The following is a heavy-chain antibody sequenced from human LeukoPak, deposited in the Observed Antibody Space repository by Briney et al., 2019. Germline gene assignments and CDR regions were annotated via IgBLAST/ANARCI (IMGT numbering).Heavy chain of an antibody. D-gene: IGHD6-19*01. Sequence: GGSLRLSCAASGFAFSSYWMTWVRQAPGKGLEWVANIKQDGSERNYVDSVKGRFTISRDNAKNSLYLQMNTLRDEDTAVYYCATGAGCGYWGQGTLVTVSS. J-gene: IGHJ4*02. V-gene: IGHV3-7*03. CDR1: GFAFSSYW. CDR2: IKQDGSER. CDR3: ATGAGCGY.